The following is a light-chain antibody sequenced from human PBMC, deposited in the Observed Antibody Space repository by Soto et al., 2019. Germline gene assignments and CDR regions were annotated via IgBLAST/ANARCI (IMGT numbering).Light chain of an antibody. V-gene: IGKV1-5*03. CDR1: QSISTW. CDR3: QQYNTAPYT. Sequence: DIPMTQSPSTLSASAGDRVTITCRASQSISTWLAWYQQRPGKAPNLLIYQASSLESGVSSRFIGSRSGTDFTLTISSLQPEDFATYYCQQYNTAPYTFGQGTNLEIK. J-gene: IGKJ2*01. CDR2: QAS.